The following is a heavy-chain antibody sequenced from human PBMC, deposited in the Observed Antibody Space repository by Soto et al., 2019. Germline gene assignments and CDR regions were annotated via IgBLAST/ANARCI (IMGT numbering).Heavy chain of an antibody. CDR3: ARGSGYGHFDY. Sequence: NPSETLSLTCTVSGGSISSGDYYWSWIRQPPGKGLEWIGYIYYSGNTYYNPSLKSRVTISVDTSKNQFSLKLSSVTAADTAVYYCARGSGYGHFDYWGQGTLVTVSS. V-gene: IGHV4-30-4*01. J-gene: IGHJ4*02. CDR1: GGSISSGDYY. CDR2: IYYSGNT. D-gene: IGHD5-12*01.